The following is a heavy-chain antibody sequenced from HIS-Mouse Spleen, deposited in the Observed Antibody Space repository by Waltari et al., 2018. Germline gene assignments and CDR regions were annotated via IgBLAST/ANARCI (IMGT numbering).Heavy chain of an antibody. CDR1: GGSISSSSYY. D-gene: IGHD6-13*01. J-gene: IGHJ2*01. Sequence: QLQLQESGPGLVKPSETLSLTCTVSGGSISSSSYYWGWIRQPPGKGLAGIGSIYYSGSTYCNPSLKSRVTISVDTSKNQFSLKLSSVTAADTAVYYCAREIPYSSSWYDWYFDLWGRGTLVTVSS. CDR3: AREIPYSSSWYDWYFDL. CDR2: IYYSGST. V-gene: IGHV4-39*07.